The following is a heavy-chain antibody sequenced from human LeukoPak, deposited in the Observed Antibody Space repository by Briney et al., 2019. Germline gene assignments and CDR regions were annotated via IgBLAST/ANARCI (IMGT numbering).Heavy chain of an antibody. D-gene: IGHD3-22*01. CDR2: ISYDGSNK. V-gene: IGHV3-30*04. CDR1: GFTFSSYA. J-gene: IGHJ3*02. Sequence: PGRSLRLSCAASGFTFSSYAMHWVRQAPGKGLEWVAVISYDGSNKYYADSVKGRFTISRDNSKNTLYLQMNSLRAEDTAVYYCARETYYYDSSGLGDAFDIWGQGTMVTVSS. CDR3: ARETYYYDSSGLGDAFDI.